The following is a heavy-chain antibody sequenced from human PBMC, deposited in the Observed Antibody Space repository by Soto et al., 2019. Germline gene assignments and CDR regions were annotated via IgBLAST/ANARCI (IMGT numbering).Heavy chain of an antibody. CDR3: AALTGATFH. CDR1: GYSCNSYW. CDR2: VHPGNSDI. J-gene: IGHJ4*02. Sequence: ESLKISFKASGYSCNSYWIGWVRQMPGKGLEWMGIVHPGNSDIRYSPSFQGQVTVSVDRSISTAYLQWSSLKASDTAMYYCAALTGATFHWGQGTLVTVSS. V-gene: IGHV5-51*01. D-gene: IGHD1-20*01.